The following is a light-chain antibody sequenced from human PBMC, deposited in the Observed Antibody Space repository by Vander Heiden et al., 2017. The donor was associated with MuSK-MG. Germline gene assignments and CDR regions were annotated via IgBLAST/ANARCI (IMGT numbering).Light chain of an antibody. CDR2: GNS. CDR1: SSNIGAGYD. CDR3: QSYDSSMSGLGV. V-gene: IGLV1-40*01. Sequence: QSVLTQPPSVSGAPGQRVTISCTGSSSNIGAGYDVHWYQQLPGTAPKLLIYGNSNRPSGVPDRFSGSKYGTSASMAITGLQAEDEADDYCQSYDSSMSGLGVFGGGTKLTVL. J-gene: IGLJ2*01.